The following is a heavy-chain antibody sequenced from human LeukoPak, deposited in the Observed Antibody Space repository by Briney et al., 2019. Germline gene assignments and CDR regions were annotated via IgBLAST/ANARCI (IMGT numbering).Heavy chain of an antibody. D-gene: IGHD2-2*01. CDR3: ARVSSYCSTVTCPGDY. Sequence: ASVKVSCKASGYAFTAYYLHWVRQAPGQGPERMGWINPNGGGTNFAQNFQGRVTMTRDTSISTVFMELSGLRFDDTAVYYCARVSSYCSTVTCPGDYWGQGTLVTVSS. CDR1: GYAFTAYY. J-gene: IGHJ4*02. CDR2: INPNGGGT. V-gene: IGHV1-2*02.